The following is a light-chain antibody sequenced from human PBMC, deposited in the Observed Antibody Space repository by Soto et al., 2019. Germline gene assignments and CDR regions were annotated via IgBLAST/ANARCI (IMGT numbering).Light chain of an antibody. Sequence: QAVLTQPPSASGSPGQSVTISCTGTSSDVGAYDYVSWYQQHPGKAPKLMIYEINKRPSGVPDRFSGSKSGNTASLTVSGLQAEDEADYYCAARDDSLSGHWVFGGGTKVTVL. V-gene: IGLV2-8*01. CDR1: SSDVGAYDY. J-gene: IGLJ3*02. CDR3: AARDDSLSGHWV. CDR2: EIN.